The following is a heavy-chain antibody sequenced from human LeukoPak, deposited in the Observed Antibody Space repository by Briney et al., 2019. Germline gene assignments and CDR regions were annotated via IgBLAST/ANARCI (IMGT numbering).Heavy chain of an antibody. CDR1: GYSFNSYW. D-gene: IGHD1-26*01. Sequence: GESLKISXKGSGYSFNSYWIGWVRQMPGKGLEWKGIIYPGDSDTRYSPSFQGQVTISADKSISTAYLQWSSLKASDTAMYYCARLEYSGSYYFDYWGQGTLVTVSS. CDR3: ARLEYSGSYYFDY. J-gene: IGHJ4*02. CDR2: IYPGDSDT. V-gene: IGHV5-51*01.